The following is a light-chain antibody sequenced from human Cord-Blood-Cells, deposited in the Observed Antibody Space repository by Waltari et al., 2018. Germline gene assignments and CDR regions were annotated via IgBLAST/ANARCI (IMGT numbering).Light chain of an antibody. CDR1: QCINSY. J-gene: IGKJ1*01. CDR2: VAS. Sequence: DIQMTQSPSSLSASAGDPVTITCRAGQCINSYLNWYQQKPGKAPMLRIYVASSLQSGFPPRFRGSGSRTDFTRTISSLQPEDVATYFCQQSYSTPRTFGQETKVEIK. CDR3: QQSYSTPRT. V-gene: IGKV1-39*01.